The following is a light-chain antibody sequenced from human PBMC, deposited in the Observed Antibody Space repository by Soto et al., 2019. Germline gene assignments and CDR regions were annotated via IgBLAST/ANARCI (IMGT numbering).Light chain of an antibody. J-gene: IGKJ1*01. CDR1: EYINTR. V-gene: IGKV3D-11*01. CDR3: NQRQSLLRT. Sequence: EIVLTRSPATLSSFPGGRGTLPCSAREYINTRLSWYQHRPGQAPRPLIYQTSPTAAAIPARLSASGTATDFPITLRDVHPQDFAVYSCNQRQSLLRTLGQGTKV. CDR2: QTS.